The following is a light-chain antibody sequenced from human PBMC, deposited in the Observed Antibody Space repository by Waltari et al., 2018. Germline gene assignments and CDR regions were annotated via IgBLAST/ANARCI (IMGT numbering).Light chain of an antibody. V-gene: IGLV2-14*01. CDR2: QVT. Sequence: QSALTQPASVSGSPGQSITISCSGSTTDIGTYDYLSWYQQYPGKAPKLILYQVTIRPSWVSNRFSGSKSGNTASLTISCLQTDDEAIYYCSSYTDSTTVVFGGGTVVTVL. CDR3: SSYTDSTTVV. J-gene: IGLJ2*01. CDR1: TTDIGTYDY.